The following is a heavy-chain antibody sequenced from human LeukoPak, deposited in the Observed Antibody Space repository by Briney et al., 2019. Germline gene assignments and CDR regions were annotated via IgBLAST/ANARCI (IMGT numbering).Heavy chain of an antibody. Sequence: GGSLRLSCAASGFTFSSYAMTWVRQAPGKGLEWVSGISGSGGSTNYADSVKGRFTISRDNSKDTLYLQMNSLRAEDTAVYYCAKDSVYCSSTSCYVYWGQGTLVTVSS. CDR1: GFTFSSYA. J-gene: IGHJ4*02. V-gene: IGHV3-23*01. D-gene: IGHD2-2*01. CDR2: ISGSGGST. CDR3: AKDSVYCSSTSCYVY.